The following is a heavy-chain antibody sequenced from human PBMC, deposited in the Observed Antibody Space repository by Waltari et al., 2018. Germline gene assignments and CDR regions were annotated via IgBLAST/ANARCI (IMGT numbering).Heavy chain of an antibody. D-gene: IGHD1-26*01. CDR3: ASGGSSTGYY. CDR2: IKQDGSEK. J-gene: IGHJ4*02. Sequence: EVRLVEAGGGLVQPGGSLGLPCLASGFRFISFWLSWVRQAPGKGLEWVANIKQDGSEKYYVDSVKGRFTISRDNAKNSLYLQMNSLRAEDTAVYYCASGGSSTGYYWGQGTLVTVSS. CDR1: GFRFISFW. V-gene: IGHV3-7*01.